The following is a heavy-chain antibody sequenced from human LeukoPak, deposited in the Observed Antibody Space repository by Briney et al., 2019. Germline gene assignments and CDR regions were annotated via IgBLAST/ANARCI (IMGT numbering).Heavy chain of an antibody. CDR2: VSGRGGST. D-gene: IGHD3-22*01. CDR1: GFTFSSYA. J-gene: IGHJ4*02. V-gene: IGHV3-23*01. Sequence: GGSLRLSRAASGFTFSSYALNWVRQAPGKGLEWVSAVSGRGGSTYYADSVKGRFAISRDNSKNTLYLQMSSLRAEDTAVYYCAHTYYYDSSGYPFDYWGQGTLVTVSS. CDR3: AHTYYYDSSGYPFDY.